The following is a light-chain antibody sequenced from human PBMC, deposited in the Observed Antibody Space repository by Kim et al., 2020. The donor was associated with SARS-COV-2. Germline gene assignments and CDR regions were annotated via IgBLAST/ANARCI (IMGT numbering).Light chain of an antibody. CDR1: QSISSY. CDR2: AAS. V-gene: IGKV1-39*01. J-gene: IGKJ2*01. Sequence: ASVGDRVTITCRASQSISSYLKLYQQKPGKAPNLLIYAASSLQSWVPSRFSGSVSGTDFTLTISSLQPEDFATYYCQQSYSTPPYTFGQGTKLEI. CDR3: QQSYSTPPYT.